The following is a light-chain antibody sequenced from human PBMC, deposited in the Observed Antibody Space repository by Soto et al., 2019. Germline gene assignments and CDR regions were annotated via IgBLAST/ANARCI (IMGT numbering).Light chain of an antibody. Sequence: QSVLTQPPSVSEAPRQRVTISCSGSSSNIGNNAVNWYQQLPGQAPKIVIYYDDLLTSGVSDRFSGSKSGISASLAISDLQSDDEDDYYCATWDDSLNAYVFGPGTQLTVL. CDR1: SSNIGNNA. J-gene: IGLJ7*01. CDR2: YDD. CDR3: ATWDDSLNAYV. V-gene: IGLV1-36*01.